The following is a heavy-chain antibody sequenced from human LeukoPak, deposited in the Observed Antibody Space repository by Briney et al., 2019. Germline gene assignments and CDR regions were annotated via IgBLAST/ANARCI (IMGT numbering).Heavy chain of an antibody. CDR1: GGSTSSGDYY. J-gene: IGHJ4*02. D-gene: IGHD3-22*01. V-gene: IGHV4-30-4*01. Sequence: SETLSLTCTVSGGSTSSGDYYWSWIRQPPGKGLEWIGYIYYSGSTYYNPSLKSRVTISVDTSKNQFSMKLSSVTAADTAVYYCARGWAMVVAFDYWGQGTLGTVSS. CDR3: ARGWAMVVAFDY. CDR2: IYYSGST.